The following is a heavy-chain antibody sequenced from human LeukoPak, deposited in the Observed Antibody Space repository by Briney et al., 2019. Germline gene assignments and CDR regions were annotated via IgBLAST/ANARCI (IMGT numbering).Heavy chain of an antibody. J-gene: IGHJ4*02. CDR3: ARGFRSVTTWGYFDY. CDR1: VFILISYA. D-gene: IGHD4-17*01. Sequence: PGWSLRLSFPASVFILISYAMSWVGQARWKELDGVSLSYSGGGTFYADSVKGRFTISRDHPRNPLSLQMNSLRVDDTAVYYCARGFRSVTTWGYFDYWGQGALVTVPS. V-gene: IGHV3-66*01. CDR2: SYSGGGT.